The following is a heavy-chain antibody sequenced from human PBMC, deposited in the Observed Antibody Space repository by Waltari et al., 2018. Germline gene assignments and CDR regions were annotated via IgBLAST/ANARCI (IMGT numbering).Heavy chain of an antibody. CDR2: ISYDGNKQ. V-gene: IGHV3-30-3*01. CDR1: GFTFSSYA. CDR3: ARERSSYYMYV. J-gene: IGHJ6*03. Sequence: QVQLVEAGGGVVQPGRSLRLSWADSGFTFSSYAMHWVRQSQGKGLVWVVVISYDGNKQYYGDAVTGRSTISRDNSKTTLYLQMNSLSAEETSVYYCARERSSYYMYVGGKGTTVTISS.